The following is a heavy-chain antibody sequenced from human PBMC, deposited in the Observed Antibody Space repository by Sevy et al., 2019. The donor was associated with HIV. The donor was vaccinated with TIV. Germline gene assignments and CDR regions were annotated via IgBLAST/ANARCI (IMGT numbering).Heavy chain of an antibody. CDR2: IITVYGAT. J-gene: IGHJ4*02. D-gene: IGHD1-26*01. Sequence: ASVKVSCKTSGGSFNKFTVNWVRQAPGRGLEWMGSIITVYGATNYAHNLQGRLTLTADESTTTVYMELNSLTSEDTTIYFCAKVEEDGPKWDYFDSWGQGTVVTVSS. V-gene: IGHV1-69*13. CDR3: AKVEEDGPKWDYFDS. CDR1: GGSFNKFT.